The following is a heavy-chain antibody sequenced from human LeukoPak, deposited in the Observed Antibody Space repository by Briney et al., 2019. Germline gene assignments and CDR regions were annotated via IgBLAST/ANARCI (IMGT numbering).Heavy chain of an antibody. CDR1: GFTFSNAW. CDR3: ARVSSYGNYFDY. V-gene: IGHV4-4*07. D-gene: IGHD3-10*01. CDR2: ICTSGST. J-gene: IGHJ4*02. Sequence: GSLRLSCAASGFTFSNAWMSWVRQAPGKGLGWIGRICTSGSTNYNPSLKSRVTISVDTSKNQFSLKLTSVTAADTAVYYCARVSSYGNYFDYWGQGTLVTVSS.